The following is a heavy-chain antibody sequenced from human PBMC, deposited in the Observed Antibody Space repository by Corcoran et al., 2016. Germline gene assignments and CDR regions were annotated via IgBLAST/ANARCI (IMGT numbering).Heavy chain of an antibody. J-gene: IGHJ6*02. Sequence: QVQLVQSGAEVKKPGASVKVSCKASGYTFTSYGISWVRQAPGQGLEWMGWISAYNGNTNYAQKLQGRVTMTTDTSTSTAYMELRSLRSDDTAVYYWARNWGYCSSTSCYPGYGMDVWGQGTTVTVSS. CDR1: GYTFTSYG. CDR2: ISAYNGNT. V-gene: IGHV1-18*01. D-gene: IGHD2-2*01. CDR3: ARNWGYCSSTSCYPGYGMDV.